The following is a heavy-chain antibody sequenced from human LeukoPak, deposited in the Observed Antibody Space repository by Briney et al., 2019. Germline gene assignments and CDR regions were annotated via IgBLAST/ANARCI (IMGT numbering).Heavy chain of an antibody. CDR1: GFIFSSYH. V-gene: IGHV3-48*01. CDR3: ASNSLTRAKGTDY. Sequence: GRSLRLSCAASGFIFSSYHMNWVRQAPGKRPEWVSYVSSDGSGIYYADSVKGRFTISRDNAKNSLFLQMDSLRVEDTAVYYCASNSLTRAKGTDYWGQGTLVTVSS. J-gene: IGHJ4*02. CDR2: VSSDGSGI. D-gene: IGHD3-9*01.